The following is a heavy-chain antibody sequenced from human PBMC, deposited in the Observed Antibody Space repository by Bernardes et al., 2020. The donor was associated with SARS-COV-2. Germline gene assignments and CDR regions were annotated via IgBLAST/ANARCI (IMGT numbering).Heavy chain of an antibody. V-gene: IGHV4-34*01. D-gene: IGHD3-9*01. CDR2: ISHTGGT. CDR1: GGFFRAYY. J-gene: IGHJ5*02. Sequence: SETLSLTCAVYGGFFRAYYWNWIRQSPGKGLEWIGEISHTGGTNYNPSLKSRVTISVDTSKNQFSLKLSSVTAADTAVYYCARGGYFEWLLRSKTHWFDPWGQGTLVTVSS. CDR3: ARGGYFEWLLRSKTHWFDP.